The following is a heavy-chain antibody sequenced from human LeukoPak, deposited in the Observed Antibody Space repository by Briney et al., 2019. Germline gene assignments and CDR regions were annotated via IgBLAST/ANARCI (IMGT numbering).Heavy chain of an antibody. CDR2: IYYSGST. J-gene: IGHJ3*02. V-gene: IGHV4-59*01. Sequence: SETLSLTCTVSGGSISNYYWSWIRQPPGKGLEWIGYIYYSGSTNHNPSLKSRVTISVDTSKNQFSLKLSSVTAADTAVYYCARSSIAVAGTAFDIWGQGTMVTVSS. CDR3: ARSSIAVAGTAFDI. D-gene: IGHD6-19*01. CDR1: GGSISNYY.